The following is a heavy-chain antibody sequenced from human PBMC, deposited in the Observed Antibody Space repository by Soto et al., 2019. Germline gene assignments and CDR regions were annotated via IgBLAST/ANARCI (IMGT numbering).Heavy chain of an antibody. V-gene: IGHV3-23*01. CDR2: ISGSGGST. D-gene: IGHD2-15*01. CDR3: AKEPTPLYYYYYMDV. J-gene: IGHJ6*03. Sequence: GGSLRLSCAASGFTFSSYAMSWVRQAPGKGLEWVSAISGSGGSTYYADSVKGRFTISRDNSKNTLYLQMNSLGAEDTAVYYCAKEPTPLYYYYYMDVWGKGTTVTVSS. CDR1: GFTFSSYA.